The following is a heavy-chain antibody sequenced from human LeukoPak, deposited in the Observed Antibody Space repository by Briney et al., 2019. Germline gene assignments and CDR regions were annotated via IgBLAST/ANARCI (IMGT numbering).Heavy chain of an antibody. CDR2: INGGNGNT. J-gene: IGHJ5*02. Sequence: GASVKVSCKASGYTFTSYAMHWVRQAPGQRLEWMGWINGGNGNTKYSQKFQGRVTITRDTSASTAYMELSSLRSEDTAVYYCAREMVRITFGGVRGTNWFDPWGQGTLVTVSS. D-gene: IGHD3-16*01. CDR3: AREMVRITFGGVRGTNWFDP. V-gene: IGHV1-3*01. CDR1: GYTFTSYA.